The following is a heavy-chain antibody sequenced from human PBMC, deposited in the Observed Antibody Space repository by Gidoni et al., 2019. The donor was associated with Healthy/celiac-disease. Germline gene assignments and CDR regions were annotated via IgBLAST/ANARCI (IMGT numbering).Heavy chain of an antibody. CDR2: IIPIFGTA. J-gene: IGHJ6*02. CDR1: GGTFSSYA. CDR3: ARVGRRYCSSTSCYTSHYYGMDV. D-gene: IGHD2-2*02. V-gene: IGHV1-69*01. Sequence: QVQLVQSGAEVKKPGSSVKVSCKASGGTFSSYAIRWVRQAPGQGLEWMGGIIPIFGTANYAQKFQGRVTITADESTSTAYMELSSLRSEDTAVYYCARVGRRYCSSTSCYTSHYYGMDVWGQGTTVTVSS.